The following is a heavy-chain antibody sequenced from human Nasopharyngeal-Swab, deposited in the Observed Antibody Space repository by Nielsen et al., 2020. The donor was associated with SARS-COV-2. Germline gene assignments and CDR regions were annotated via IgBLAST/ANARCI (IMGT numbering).Heavy chain of an antibody. J-gene: IGHJ4*02. D-gene: IGHD2-2*01. CDR3: ARSLGMPDFDC. CDR1: GFTVSGNF. Sequence: GESLKISCAASGFTVSGNFMTWVRQAPGKGLEWVSVIYSAGQTNYADSVKGRFTISRDNAKNSLYLQMNSLRAEDTALYYCARSLGMPDFDCWGQGTLVTVSS. V-gene: IGHV3-53*01. CDR2: IYSAGQT.